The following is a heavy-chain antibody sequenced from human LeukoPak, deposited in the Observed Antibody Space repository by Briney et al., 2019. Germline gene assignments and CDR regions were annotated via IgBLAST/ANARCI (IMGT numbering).Heavy chain of an antibody. V-gene: IGHV1-18*01. D-gene: IGHD4-17*01. CDR1: GYTFTSYG. CDR2: ISAYNKR. CDR3: ARVSAPPDYGDYVSENWFDP. J-gene: IGHJ5*02. Sequence: ASVKVSCKASGYTFTSYGINWVRQAPGQGLEWMGWISAYNKRNYAQKFQGRVTMTTDTSTSTAYMGLRNLRSDDTAVYYCARVSAPPDYGDYVSENWFDPWGQGTLVTVPS.